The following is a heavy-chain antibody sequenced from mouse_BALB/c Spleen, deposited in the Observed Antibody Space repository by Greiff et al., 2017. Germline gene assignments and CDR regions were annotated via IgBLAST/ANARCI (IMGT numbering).Heavy chain of an antibody. CDR2: IYPGDGDT. CDR3: ARRGYDEDAMDY. J-gene: IGHJ4*01. V-gene: IGHV1-82*01. CDR1: GYAFSSSW. Sequence: QVQLKQSGPELVKPGASVKISCKASGYAFSSSWMNWVKQRPGQGLEWIGRIYPGDGDTNYNGKFKGKATLTADKSSSTAYMQLSSLTSVDSAVYFCARRGYDEDAMDYWGQGTSVTVSS. D-gene: IGHD2-2*01.